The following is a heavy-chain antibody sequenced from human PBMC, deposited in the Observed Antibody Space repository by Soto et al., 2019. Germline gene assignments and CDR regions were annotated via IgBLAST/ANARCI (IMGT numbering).Heavy chain of an antibody. V-gene: IGHV6-1*01. CDR3: ARDMYYYDSSGYFQGIWFDP. CDR2: TYHRSKWYN. Sequence: QTLSLTCAISGDSVSSNSAAWNWIRQSPSRGLEWLGRTYHRSKWYNDYAVSVKSRITINPDTSKNQFSLQLNSVTPEDTAVYYCARDMYYYDSSGYFQGIWFDPWGQGTLVTVSS. J-gene: IGHJ5*02. CDR1: GDSVSSNSAA. D-gene: IGHD3-22*01.